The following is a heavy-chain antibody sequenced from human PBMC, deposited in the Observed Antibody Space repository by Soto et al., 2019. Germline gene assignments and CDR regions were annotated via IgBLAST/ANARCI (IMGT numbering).Heavy chain of an antibody. J-gene: IGHJ6*03. CDR3: ARVGGYGYYYYYYMDV. Sequence: GESLKISCAASGFTFSSYWMSWVRQAPGKGLEWVANIKQDGSEKYYVDSVKGRFTISRDNAKNSLYLQMNSLRAEDTAVYYCARVGGYGYYYYYYMDVWGKGTTVTVSS. V-gene: IGHV3-7*01. D-gene: IGHD3-16*01. CDR1: GFTFSSYW. CDR2: IKQDGSEK.